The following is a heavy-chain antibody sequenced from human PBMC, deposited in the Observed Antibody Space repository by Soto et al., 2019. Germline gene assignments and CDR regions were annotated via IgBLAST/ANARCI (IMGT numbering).Heavy chain of an antibody. CDR1: GFTFSSYG. CDR3: AKDDKGRIAVSGLDY. D-gene: IGHD6-19*01. V-gene: IGHV3-30*18. J-gene: IGHJ4*02. CDR2: ISYDGRNK. Sequence: QVQLVESGGGVVQPGRSLRLSCAASGFTFSSYGMHWVRQAPGKGLEWVAVISYDGRNKYYADSVKGRFTISRDNSKNTLYLQMNSLRAADTAVYYCAKDDKGRIAVSGLDYWGQGTLVTVSS.